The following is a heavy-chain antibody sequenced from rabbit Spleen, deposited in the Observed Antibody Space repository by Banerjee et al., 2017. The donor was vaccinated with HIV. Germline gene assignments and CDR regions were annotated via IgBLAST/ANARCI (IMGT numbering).Heavy chain of an antibody. D-gene: IGHD1-1*01. J-gene: IGHJ6*01. CDR1: GFSFNSGYD. V-gene: IGHV1S40*01. Sequence: QSLEESGGDLVKPGASLTLTCTASGFSFNSGYDMCWVRQAPGKGLEWIACIYAGSSGNTYSATWAKGRFTISKTSPTTVTLQMASLTAADTATYFCARDTSTSFSTYGMDLWGQGTLVTVS. CDR2: IYAGSSGNT. CDR3: ARDTSTSFSTYGMDL.